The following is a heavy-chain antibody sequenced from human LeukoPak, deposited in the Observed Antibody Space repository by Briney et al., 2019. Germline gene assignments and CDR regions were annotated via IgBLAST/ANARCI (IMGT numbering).Heavy chain of an antibody. D-gene: IGHD2-2*01. Sequence: PGGSLRLSCAASGFTFSSYSMNWVRQAPGKGLEWVSYISSSSSTIYYADSVKGRFTVSRDNAKNSLYLQMNRLRDEDTAVYYCARDFKQYQLLFWTGLSDAFDIWGQGTMVTVSS. V-gene: IGHV3-48*02. CDR1: GFTFSSYS. CDR2: ISSSSSTI. J-gene: IGHJ3*02. CDR3: ARDFKQYQLLFWTGLSDAFDI.